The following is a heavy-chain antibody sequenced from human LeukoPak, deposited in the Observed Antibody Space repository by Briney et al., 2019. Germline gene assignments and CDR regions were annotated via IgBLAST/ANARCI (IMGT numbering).Heavy chain of an antibody. V-gene: IGHV3-11*01. CDR1: GFSFSDYY. CDR2: ISGGSYTT. J-gene: IGHJ4*02. CDR3: ARGRKGWLAYYFDY. Sequence: GSLRLSCAASGFSFSDYYMGWIRQAPGKGLQWISYISGGSYTTYYADSVKGRFTISRDTAENSVYLQLNSLRAGDTAVYYCARGRKGWLAYYFDYWGQGTLVTVSS. D-gene: IGHD5-24*01.